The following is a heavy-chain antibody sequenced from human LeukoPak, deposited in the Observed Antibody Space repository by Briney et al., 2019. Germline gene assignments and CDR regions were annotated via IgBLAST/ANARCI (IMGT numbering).Heavy chain of an antibody. Sequence: GASVKVSCKASGYTFTSYYMHWVRQAPGQGLEWMGIINPSGGSTSYAQKFQGRVTITTDESTSTAYMELSSLRSEDTAVYYCARVGRVGLGRAFDIWGQGTMVTVSS. D-gene: IGHD3-16*01. J-gene: IGHJ3*02. V-gene: IGHV1-46*01. CDR3: ARVGRVGLGRAFDI. CDR2: INPSGGST. CDR1: GYTFTSYY.